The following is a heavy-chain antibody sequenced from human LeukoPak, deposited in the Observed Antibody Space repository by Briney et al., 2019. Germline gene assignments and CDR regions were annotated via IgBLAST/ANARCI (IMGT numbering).Heavy chain of an antibody. D-gene: IGHD1-26*01. CDR2: VADDEKTI. J-gene: IGHJ4*02. V-gene: IGHV3-30*04. Sequence: GGSLRLSCAASGFTFTGHSMHWVRQAPGKGLEWVAVVADDEKTIFYADSLKGRFTVSRDNSKNTVYLQMNSLRDEDTAVYYCAREKQSGGTPFDYWGQGSLVAVSS. CDR3: AREKQSGGTPFDY. CDR1: GFTFTGHS.